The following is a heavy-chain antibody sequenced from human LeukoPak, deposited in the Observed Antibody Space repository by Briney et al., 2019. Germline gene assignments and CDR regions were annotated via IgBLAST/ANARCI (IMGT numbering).Heavy chain of an antibody. CDR3: AKGRSAAGILYWFDP. Sequence: GGSLRLSCAASGFTFSSYGMSWVRQAPGKGLEWVSAISGSGGSTYYADSVKGRLTISRDNSKNTLYLQMNSLRAEDTAVYYCAKGRSAAGILYWFDPWGQGTLVTVSS. CDR1: GFTFSSYG. J-gene: IGHJ5*02. V-gene: IGHV3-23*01. D-gene: IGHD6-13*01. CDR2: ISGSGGST.